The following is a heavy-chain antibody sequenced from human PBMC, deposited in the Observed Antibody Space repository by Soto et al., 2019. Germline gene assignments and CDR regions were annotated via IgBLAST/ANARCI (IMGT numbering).Heavy chain of an antibody. CDR3: ARVRVRFLEWLGSEG. Sequence: QVQLVQSGAEVKKPGSSVKVSCKASGGTFSSFVISCVRQAPGQGLEWMGGIIPIFGTANYGQTFQCRVTITEDESTSTAYMELGSLRSEDTAVYYCARVRVRFLEWLGSEGWGQGTLVTVSS. J-gene: IGHJ4*02. D-gene: IGHD3-3*01. V-gene: IGHV1-69*12. CDR1: GGTFSSFV. CDR2: IIPIFGTA.